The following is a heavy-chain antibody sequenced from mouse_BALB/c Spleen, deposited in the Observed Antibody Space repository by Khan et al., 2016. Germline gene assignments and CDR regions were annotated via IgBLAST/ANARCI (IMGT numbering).Heavy chain of an antibody. V-gene: IGHV1-7*01. Sequence: QVQLQQSGAELAKPGASVKMSCKASGYTFTSYWMHWVKQRPGQGLEWIGYINPSTGYTEYNQKFKDKATLTDDKSSSTAYMQLSSLTSEDSAVYYCATSYYYGSSYYAMDYWGQGTSVTVSS. CDR3: ATSYYYGSSYYAMDY. CDR1: GYTFTSYW. D-gene: IGHD1-1*01. CDR2: INPSTGYT. J-gene: IGHJ4*01.